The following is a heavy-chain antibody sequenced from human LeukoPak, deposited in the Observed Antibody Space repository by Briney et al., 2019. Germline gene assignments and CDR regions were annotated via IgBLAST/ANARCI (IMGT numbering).Heavy chain of an antibody. Sequence: SETLSLTCAVSGYSISSGYYWGWIRQPPGKGLEWIGSIYHSGGTYYNPSLKSRVTISVDTSKNQFSLKLSSVTAADTAVYYCARHLYSGYELDYWGQGTLVTVSS. V-gene: IGHV4-38-2*01. D-gene: IGHD5-12*01. CDR1: GYSISSGYY. CDR3: ARHLYSGYELDY. CDR2: IYHSGGT. J-gene: IGHJ4*02.